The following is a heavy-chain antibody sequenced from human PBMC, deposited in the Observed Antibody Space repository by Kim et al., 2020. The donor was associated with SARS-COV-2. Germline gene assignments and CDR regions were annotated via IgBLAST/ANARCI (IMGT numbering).Heavy chain of an antibody. CDR3: AKRDIVVVPAALSWEQQLVPLFDY. J-gene: IGHJ4*02. Sequence: GGSLRLSCAASGFTFSSYAMSWVRQAPGKGLEWVSAISGSGGSTYYADSVKGRFTISRDNSKNTLYLQMNSLRAEDTAVYYCAKRDIVVVPAALSWEQQLVPLFDYWGQGTLVTVSS. CDR2: ISGSGGST. CDR1: GFTFSSYA. V-gene: IGHV3-23*01. D-gene: IGHD2-2*01.